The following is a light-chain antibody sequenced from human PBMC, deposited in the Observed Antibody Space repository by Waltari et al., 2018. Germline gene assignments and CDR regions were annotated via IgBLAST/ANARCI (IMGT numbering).Light chain of an antibody. J-gene: IGKJ4*01. V-gene: IGKV1-5*03. CDR3: QQYNSYPLT. CDR2: KAS. CDR1: QSISSW. Sequence: DIQMTQSPSTLSASLGARVTITCRASQSISSWLAWYQQKPGKAPKLLIYKASSLESGVPSRFSGSGSGTEFTLTISSLQPDDFATYYCQQYNSYPLTFGGGTKVEIK.